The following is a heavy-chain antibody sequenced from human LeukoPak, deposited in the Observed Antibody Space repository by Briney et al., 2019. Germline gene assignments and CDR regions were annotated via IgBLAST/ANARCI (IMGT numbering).Heavy chain of an antibody. CDR3: ARIYSGKGEIDY. CDR1: GYSISSGYY. CDR2: IYHSGST. J-gene: IGHJ4*02. D-gene: IGHD1-26*01. Sequence: SETLSLTCAVSGYSISSGYYWGWIRQPPGKGLEWIGSIYHSGSTYYNPSLKSRVTISVDMSKNQFSLKLSSVTAADTAVYYCARIYSGKGEIDYWGQGTLVTVSS. V-gene: IGHV4-38-2*01.